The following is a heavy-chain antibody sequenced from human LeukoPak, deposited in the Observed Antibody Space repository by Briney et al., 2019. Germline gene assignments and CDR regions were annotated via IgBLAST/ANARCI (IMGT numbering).Heavy chain of an antibody. V-gene: IGHV4-34*01. J-gene: IGHJ4*02. CDR3: ARSPQWLVRFDY. CDR1: GGSFSGYY. D-gene: IGHD6-19*01. CDR2: INHSGST. Sequence: SETLSLTCAVYGGSFSGYYWSWIRQPPGKGLEWIGEINHSGSTNYNPSLKSRVTISVDTSKNQFSLKLSSVTAADTAVYYCARSPQWLVRFDYWGQGTLVTVSS.